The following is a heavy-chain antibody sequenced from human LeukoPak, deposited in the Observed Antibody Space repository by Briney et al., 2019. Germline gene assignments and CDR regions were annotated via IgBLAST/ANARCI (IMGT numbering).Heavy chain of an antibody. CDR3: ARSSTVTTPYNWFDP. CDR1: GYTFTGYY. J-gene: IGHJ5*02. V-gene: IGHV1-2*02. D-gene: IGHD4-17*01. CDR2: INPNSGGT. Sequence: GASVKVSCKASGYTFTGYYMHWVRQAPGQGLEWMGWINPNSGGTNYAQKFQGRVTMTRDTSISTAYMELSRLRSDDTAVYYCARSSTVTTPYNWFDPWGQGTLVTVSS.